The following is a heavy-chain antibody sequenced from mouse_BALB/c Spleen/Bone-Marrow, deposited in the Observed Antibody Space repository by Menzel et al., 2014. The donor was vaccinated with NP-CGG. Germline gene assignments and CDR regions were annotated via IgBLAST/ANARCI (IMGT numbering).Heavy chain of an antibody. CDR3: ARDVGYGNYFVY. J-gene: IGHJ3*01. CDR1: GFTFSDFY. CDR2: SRNKAKYYTT. V-gene: IGHV7-1*02. Sequence: EVQVVESGGGLVQPGDSLRLSCAPSGFTFSDFYMEWVRQPPGKRLEWIAASRNKAKYYTTEYSASVKGRFIVPRDTSQSVLYLQMNALRAEDTAIYYCARDVGYGNYFVYWGQGTLVTVSA. D-gene: IGHD2-10*02.